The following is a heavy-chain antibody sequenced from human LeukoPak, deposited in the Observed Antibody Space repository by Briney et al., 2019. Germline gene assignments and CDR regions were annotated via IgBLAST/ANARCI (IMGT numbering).Heavy chain of an antibody. J-gene: IGHJ4*02. CDR3: AKAGGYRQAYFDY. CDR2: ISGSGGST. D-gene: IGHD6-13*01. V-gene: IGHV3-23*01. Sequence: PGGSLRLSCAASGFTFSSYAMSWVRQAPGKGLEWISAISGSGGSTYYADSVKGRFTISRDNSKNTLYLQMNSLRAEDTAVYYCAKAGGYRQAYFDYWGQGTLVTVSS. CDR1: GFTFSSYA.